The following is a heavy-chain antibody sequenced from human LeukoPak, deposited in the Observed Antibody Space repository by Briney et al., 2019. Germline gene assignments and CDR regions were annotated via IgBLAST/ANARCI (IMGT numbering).Heavy chain of an antibody. V-gene: IGHV1-8*01. CDR1: GYTFTNYD. CDR2: VNPDSGDT. D-gene: IGHD1-1*01. J-gene: IGHJ4*02. Sequence: ASVKVSCTTSGYTFTNYDINWVRQASGQGLEWMGWVNPDSGDTGYAQKFQGRLTMTTNTSSRMAYMEMTSPRSDDTAVYYCTRDWTYWGPGTLVTVSS. CDR3: TRDWTY.